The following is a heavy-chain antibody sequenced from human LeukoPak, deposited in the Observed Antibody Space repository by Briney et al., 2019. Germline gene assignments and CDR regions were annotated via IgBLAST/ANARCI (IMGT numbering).Heavy chain of an antibody. CDR2: TYYRSKWYN. CDR3: VRDRGTSGYYAFDI. D-gene: IGHD3-22*01. CDR1: GDIVSSNSAA. Sequence: QTLSLTCAISGDIVSSNSAAWNWIRQSPSRGLEWLGRTYYRSKWYNDYAVSAKSRITINPDTSKNQFSLQLNSVTPEDTAVYYCVRDRGTSGYYAFDIWGQGTMVTVSS. V-gene: IGHV6-1*01. J-gene: IGHJ3*02.